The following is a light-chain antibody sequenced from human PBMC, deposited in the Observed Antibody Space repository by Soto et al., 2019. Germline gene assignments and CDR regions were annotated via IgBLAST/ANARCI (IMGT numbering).Light chain of an antibody. J-gene: IGLJ1*01. CDR1: SSDVGGYDF. CDR3: SSYTSISTYV. Sequence: QSVLTQPASVSGSPGQSITISCTGTSSDVGGYDFVSWYQHHPGKAPRLMIYDVSHRPSGVSDRFSASKSGNTASLTISGLLAEDEADYYCSSYTSISTYVVGTGTKVTVL. CDR2: DVS. V-gene: IGLV2-14*03.